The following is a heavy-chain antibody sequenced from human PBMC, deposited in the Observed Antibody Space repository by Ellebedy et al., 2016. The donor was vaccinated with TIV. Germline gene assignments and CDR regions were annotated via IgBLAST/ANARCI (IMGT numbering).Heavy chain of an antibody. V-gene: IGHV1-8*01. CDR1: GYTFTSYD. Sequence: ASVKVSXXASGYTFTSYDINWVRQATGQGLEWMGWMNPNSGNTGYAQKFQGRVTMTRNTSISTAYMELSSLRSEDTAVYYCARAGLYYYGSGDAFDIWGQGTMVTVSS. CDR2: MNPNSGNT. D-gene: IGHD3-10*01. J-gene: IGHJ3*02. CDR3: ARAGLYYYGSGDAFDI.